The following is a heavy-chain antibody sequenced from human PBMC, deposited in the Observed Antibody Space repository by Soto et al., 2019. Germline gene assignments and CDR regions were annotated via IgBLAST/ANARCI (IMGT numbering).Heavy chain of an antibody. J-gene: IGHJ5*02. D-gene: IGHD3-10*01. CDR3: ACPRGGQDNWFDP. CDR2: IIPIFGTA. V-gene: IGHV1-69*13. CDR1: GGTFSSYA. Sequence: SVKVSCKASGGTFSSYAISWVRQAPGQGLEWMGGIIPIFGTANYAQKFQGRVTITADESTSTAYMELSSLRSEDTAVYYCACPRGGQDNWFDPWGQGTLVTVSS.